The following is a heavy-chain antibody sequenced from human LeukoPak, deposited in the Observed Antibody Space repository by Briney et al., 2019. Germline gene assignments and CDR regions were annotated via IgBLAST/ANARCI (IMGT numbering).Heavy chain of an antibody. CDR3: ARESSSWYYYYYGMDV. J-gene: IGHJ6*02. CDR2: ISYDGSNK. CDR1: GFTFSSYA. Sequence: PGGSLRLSCAASGFTFSSYAMHWVRQAPGKGLEWVAVISYDGSNKYYADSVKGRFTISRDNSKNTLYLQINSLRAEDTAVYYCARESSSWYYYYYGMDVWGQGTTVTVSS. D-gene: IGHD6-13*01. V-gene: IGHV3-30*01.